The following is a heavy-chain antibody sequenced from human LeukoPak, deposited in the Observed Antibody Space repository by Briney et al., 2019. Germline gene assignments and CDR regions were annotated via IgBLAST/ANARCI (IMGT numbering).Heavy chain of an antibody. D-gene: IGHD2-2*01. Sequence: ASVKVSCKVSGYTLTELSMHWVRQAPGQGLEWMGWINTNTGNPTYAQGFTGRFVFSLDTSVSTAYLQISSLKAEDSAVYYCAKQGPGYCSSTSCYGVDYWGQGTLVTVSS. V-gene: IGHV7-4-1*02. CDR1: GYTLTELS. CDR2: INTNTGNP. CDR3: AKQGPGYCSSTSCYGVDY. J-gene: IGHJ4*02.